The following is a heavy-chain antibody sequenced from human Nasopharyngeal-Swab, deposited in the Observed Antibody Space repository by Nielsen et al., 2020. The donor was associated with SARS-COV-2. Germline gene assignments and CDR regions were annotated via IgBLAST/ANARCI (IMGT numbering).Heavy chain of an antibody. CDR2: ISSSGSTI. V-gene: IGHV3-11*04. CDR1: GFTFSDYY. D-gene: IGHD3-9*01. J-gene: IGHJ4*02. Sequence: GGSLRLSCAASGFTFSDYYMSWIRQAPGKGLEWVSYISSSGSTIYYADSVKGRFTISRDDAKNSLYLQMNSLRAEDTAVYYCAKAFQEPPLRYFDIWGQGTLVTVSS. CDR3: AKAFQEPPLRYFDI.